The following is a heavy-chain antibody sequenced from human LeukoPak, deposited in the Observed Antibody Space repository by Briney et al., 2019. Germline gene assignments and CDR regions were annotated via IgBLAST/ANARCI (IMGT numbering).Heavy chain of an antibody. V-gene: IGHV4-34*01. CDR2: INHSGST. D-gene: IGHD6-13*01. Sequence: PSETLSLTCAVYGGSFSGYYWSWIRQPPGKGLEWIGEINHSGSTNYNPSLKSRVTISVDTSKNQFSLKLSSVTAADTAVYYCARGIIGAAAGDAFDIWGQGTMVTVSS. CDR1: GGSFSGYY. J-gene: IGHJ3*02. CDR3: ARGIIGAAAGDAFDI.